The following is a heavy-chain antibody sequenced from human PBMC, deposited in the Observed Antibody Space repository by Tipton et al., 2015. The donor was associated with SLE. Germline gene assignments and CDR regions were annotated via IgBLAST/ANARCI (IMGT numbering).Heavy chain of an antibody. D-gene: IGHD2-2*01. CDR1: GYTFTSYG. Sequence: QSGAEVKKPGASVKVSCKASGYTFTSYGISWVRQAPGQGLEWMGWISAYNGNTNYAQKLQGRVTMTTDTSTSTAYMELRSLRSEDTAVYYCARWTYCSSTSCDAFDIWGQGTMVTVSS. V-gene: IGHV1-18*01. CDR2: ISAYNGNT. J-gene: IGHJ3*02. CDR3: ARWTYCSSTSCDAFDI.